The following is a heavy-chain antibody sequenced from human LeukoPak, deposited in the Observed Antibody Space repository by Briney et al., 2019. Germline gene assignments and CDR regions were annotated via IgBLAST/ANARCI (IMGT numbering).Heavy chain of an antibody. J-gene: IGHJ6*03. CDR2: IYYSGST. D-gene: IGHD3-10*01. CDR1: GGSISSYY. V-gene: IGHV4-59*01. CDR3: ARTYYYGSYYMDV. Sequence: PPETLSLTCTVSGGSISSYYWSWIRQPPGKGLEWIGYIYYSGSTNYNPSLKSRVTISVDTSKNQFSLKVSSVTAADTAVYYCARTYYYGSYYMDVWGKGTTVTISS.